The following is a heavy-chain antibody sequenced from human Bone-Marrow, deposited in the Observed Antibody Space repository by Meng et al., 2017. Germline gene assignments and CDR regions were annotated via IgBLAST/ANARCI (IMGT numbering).Heavy chain of an antibody. V-gene: IGHV3-69-1*02. Sequence: GESLKISCAASGFTFSDYYMNWVRQAPGKGLEWVSSISSSSTIYYADSVKGRFTISRDNAKNSLYLQMNSLRAEDTAVYYCARDRIAAAARYYFDYWGQGTLVTVSS. CDR3: ARDRIAAAARYYFDY. D-gene: IGHD6-13*01. CDR1: GFTFSDYY. CDR2: ISSSSTI. J-gene: IGHJ4*02.